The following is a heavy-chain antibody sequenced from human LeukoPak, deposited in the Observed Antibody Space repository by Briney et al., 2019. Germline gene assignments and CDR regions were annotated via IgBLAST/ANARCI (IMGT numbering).Heavy chain of an antibody. CDR1: GFAFSSSA. CDR2: ISNNGGYT. Sequence: GSLRLSCAASGFAFSSSAMSWVRQAPGKGLEWVSAISNNGGYTYYADSVQGRFTISRDNSKSTLCLQMNSLRAEDTAVYYCARDAPLIGTSGRNVDFDYWGQGTLVTVSS. D-gene: IGHD3-10*01. V-gene: IGHV3-23*01. CDR3: ARDAPLIGTSGRNVDFDY. J-gene: IGHJ4*02.